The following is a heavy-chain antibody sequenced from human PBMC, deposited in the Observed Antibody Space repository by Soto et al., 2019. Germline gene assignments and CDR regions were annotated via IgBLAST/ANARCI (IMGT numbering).Heavy chain of an antibody. CDR2: IYSGGST. Sequence: PGGSLRLSCAASGFTVSSNYMSWVRQAPGKGLEWVSVIYSGGSTYYADSVKGRFTISRDNSKNTLYLQMNSLRAEDTAVYYCARDKRNYDSSGYSYAPDGMDVWGQGTTVTVSS. CDR3: ARDKRNYDSSGYSYAPDGMDV. J-gene: IGHJ6*02. D-gene: IGHD3-22*01. CDR1: GFTVSSNY. V-gene: IGHV3-66*01.